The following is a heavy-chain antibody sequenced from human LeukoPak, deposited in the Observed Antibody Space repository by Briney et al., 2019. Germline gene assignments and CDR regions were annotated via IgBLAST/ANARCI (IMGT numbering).Heavy chain of an antibody. CDR2: IIPFLDTS. J-gene: IGHJ5*02. V-gene: IGHV1-69*13. CDR3: ARRVTALGPWFDP. Sequence: GASVKVSCKASGYTFTSYSLHWVRQAPGQGLEWMGGIIPFLDTSNYAQKFQGRVTITADESTSTAYMELSSLRSEDTAMYYCARRVTALGPWFDPWGQGTLVIVSS. D-gene: IGHD4-23*01. CDR1: GYTFTSYS.